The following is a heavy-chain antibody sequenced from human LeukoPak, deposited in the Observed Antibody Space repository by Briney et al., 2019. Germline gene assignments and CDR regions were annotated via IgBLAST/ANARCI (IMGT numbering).Heavy chain of an antibody. CDR3: ARDYGDYFRWFDP. CDR2: ISYSGIT. V-gene: IGHV4-31*03. D-gene: IGHD4-17*01. Sequence: SQTLSLTCTVSGDSISSGGYHWTWIRQHPGKGLERIVYISYSGITYYNPSLKSRVNISMDTSKDQFSLSLTSVTAADTAVYFCARDYGDYFRWFDPWGQGTLVTVSS. CDR1: GDSISSGGYH. J-gene: IGHJ5*02.